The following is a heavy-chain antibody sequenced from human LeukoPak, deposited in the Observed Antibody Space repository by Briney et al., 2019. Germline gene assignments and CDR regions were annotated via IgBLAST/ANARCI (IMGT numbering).Heavy chain of an antibody. V-gene: IGHV4-34*01. J-gene: IGHJ4*02. CDR2: IYHSGST. CDR3: ARGSLKGDILTGYYYFDY. Sequence: SETLSLTCAVYGGSFSGYYWSWIRQPPGKGLEWIGYIYHSGSTYYNPSLKSRVTISVDRSKNQFSLKLSSVTAADTAVYYCARGSLKGDILTGYYYFDYWGQGTLVTVSS. D-gene: IGHD3-9*01. CDR1: GGSFSGYY.